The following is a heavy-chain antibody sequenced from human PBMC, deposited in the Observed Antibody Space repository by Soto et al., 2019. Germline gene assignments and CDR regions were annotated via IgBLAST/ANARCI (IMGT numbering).Heavy chain of an antibody. CDR3: ARVPDR. Sequence: PSETVSLTCTVSSASISSSSYTWGWIRQPPGKGLEWIGSIYYSGTTYYNPSLNSRVTVSVDRSKNQFSLKLSSVTAADTAVYYCARVPDRWGQGTLVTVSS. J-gene: IGHJ5*02. D-gene: IGHD2-2*01. CDR1: SASISSSSYT. CDR2: IYYSGTT. V-gene: IGHV4-39*07.